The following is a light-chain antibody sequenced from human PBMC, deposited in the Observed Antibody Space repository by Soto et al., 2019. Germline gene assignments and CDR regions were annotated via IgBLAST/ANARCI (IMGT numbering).Light chain of an antibody. V-gene: IGKV3-15*01. CDR3: QQYDTWPRT. Sequence: EIVLTQSPATLSLSTGERATLSCRASQSVSTNFAWYLQKPGQAPRLLIYGASTRATAVPARFTASGSGTEFTLSISSLQSDDFGVYYCQQYDTWPRTFGQVTKVDIK. CDR1: QSVSTN. J-gene: IGKJ1*01. CDR2: GAS.